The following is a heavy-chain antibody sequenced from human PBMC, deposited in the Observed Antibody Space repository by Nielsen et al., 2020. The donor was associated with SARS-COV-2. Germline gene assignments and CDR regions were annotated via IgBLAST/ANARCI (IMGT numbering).Heavy chain of an antibody. Sequence: GESLKISCAASGFTFSIYSMNWVRQAPGKGLEWVSSLSSSSSYIYYADSVKGRFTISRDNAKNSLYLQMNSLRAEDTAVYYCAKGVGNLYYYYGMDVWGQGTTVTVSS. CDR1: GFTFSIYS. J-gene: IGHJ6*02. CDR3: AKGVGNLYYYYGMDV. CDR2: LSSSSSYI. V-gene: IGHV3-21*01. D-gene: IGHD1-14*01.